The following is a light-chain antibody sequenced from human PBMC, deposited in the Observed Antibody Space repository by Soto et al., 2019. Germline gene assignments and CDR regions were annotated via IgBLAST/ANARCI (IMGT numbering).Light chain of an antibody. J-gene: IGKJ1*01. CDR2: GAS. Sequence: EIVLTQSPGTLSLSPGERATLSCRASQSVDSTYLTWYQQQPGQAPRLLIYGASGGATGIPDRFSGSGSGTDFTLTISRLEPEDFAVYFCQYYDSFRTFGQGTKVDIK. V-gene: IGKV3-20*01. CDR3: QYYDSFRT. CDR1: QSVDSTY.